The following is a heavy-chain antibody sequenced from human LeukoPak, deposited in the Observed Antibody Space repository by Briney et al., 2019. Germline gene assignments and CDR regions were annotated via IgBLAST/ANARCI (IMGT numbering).Heavy chain of an antibody. Sequence: GGSLRLSCAASGFTFSSYAMHWVRQAPGKGLEWVAVISYDGSNKYYADSVKGRFTISRDNSKNTLYLQMNSLGAEDTAVYYCARTPHPVATRHLDYWGQGTLVTVSS. D-gene: IGHD5-12*01. CDR2: ISYDGSNK. CDR1: GFTFSSYA. CDR3: ARTPHPVATRHLDY. J-gene: IGHJ4*02. V-gene: IGHV3-30-3*01.